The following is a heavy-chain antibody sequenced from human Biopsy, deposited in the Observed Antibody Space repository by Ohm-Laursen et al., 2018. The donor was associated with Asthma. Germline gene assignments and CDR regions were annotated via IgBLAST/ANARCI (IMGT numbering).Heavy chain of an antibody. CDR1: GGSISSNFYY. V-gene: IGHV4-39*01. Sequence: SHTLSLTCTVSGGSISSNFYYWGWIRQPPGKGLEWIGNIYKSGKVYYNLSLKSRVTISVDTSKNQFSLQLRSVTAADTAVYYCARQKVVAAEGAFDMWGQGTMVIVSS. CDR3: ARQKVVAAEGAFDM. CDR2: IYKSGKV. J-gene: IGHJ3*02. D-gene: IGHD2-15*01.